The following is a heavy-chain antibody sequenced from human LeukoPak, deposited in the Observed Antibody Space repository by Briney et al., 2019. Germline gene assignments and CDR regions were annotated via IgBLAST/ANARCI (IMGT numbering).Heavy chain of an antibody. CDR3: ARWRDYYDSSGYSYWYFDL. J-gene: IGHJ2*01. CDR2: IHYSGST. V-gene: IGHV4-59*01. D-gene: IGHD3-22*01. Sequence: SETLYLTCTVSGGSISNYYWNWIRQPPGQGLEWIGHIHYSGSTNYNSSLKSRVSISVHTSKNQFSLKLSSVTGADTAVYYCARWRDYYDSSGYSYWYFDLWGRGTLVTVSA. CDR1: GGSISNYY.